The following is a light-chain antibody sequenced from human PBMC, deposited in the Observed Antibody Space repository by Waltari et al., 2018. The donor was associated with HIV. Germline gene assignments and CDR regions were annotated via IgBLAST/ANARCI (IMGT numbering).Light chain of an antibody. J-gene: IGKJ2*01. Sequence: MMQSPAILPVSPGEGLTLTCRASQRVNTNVAWYQQRPGQAPRLLIYGASTRAAGFPARFSGGGSGTEFTLTISSLQSEDFALYFCHQYNNWPYTFGQGTKLDIK. V-gene: IGKV3-15*01. CDR1: QRVNTN. CDR2: GAS. CDR3: HQYNNWPYT.